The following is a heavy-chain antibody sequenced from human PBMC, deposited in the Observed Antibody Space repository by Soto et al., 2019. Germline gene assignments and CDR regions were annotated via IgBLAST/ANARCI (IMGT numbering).Heavy chain of an antibody. V-gene: IGHV3-9*01. Sequence: EVQLVESGGGLVQPGRSLRLSCAASGFTFGDYAMHWVRQAPGKGLEWVSGISWNSGSTVYADSVKGRFTLSRDNAKNSRYLQMNSLRPEDTALYHFAKTRGGIRSDYYYYGMDCWGQGTTVTVSS. CDR1: GFTFGDYA. D-gene: IGHD3-16*01. J-gene: IGHJ6*02. CDR2: ISWNSGST. CDR3: AKTRGGIRSDYYYYGMDC.